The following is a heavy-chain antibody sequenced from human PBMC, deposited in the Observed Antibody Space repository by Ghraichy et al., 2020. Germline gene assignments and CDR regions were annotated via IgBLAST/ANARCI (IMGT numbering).Heavy chain of an antibody. CDR1: GFSFSGYG. D-gene: IGHD2-21*01. CDR3: ARASKVVRYFYYDGMDV. CDR2: ITSSSRTI. Sequence: LSLTCVGSGFSFSGYGLNWVRQAPGKGLEWVSYITSSSRTISYADSVKGRFTVSRDNAQNSLYLQMKSLRDEDTALYYCARASKVVRYFYYDGMDVWGQGTTVTVSS. J-gene: IGHJ6*02. V-gene: IGHV3-48*02.